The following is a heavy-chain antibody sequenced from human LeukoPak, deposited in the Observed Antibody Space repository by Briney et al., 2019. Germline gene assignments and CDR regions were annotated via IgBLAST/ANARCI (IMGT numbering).Heavy chain of an antibody. J-gene: IGHJ5*02. CDR2: IYTSGST. V-gene: IGHV4-4*07. D-gene: IGHD3-10*01. CDR1: GGSISSYY. Sequence: SETLSLTCTVSGGSISSYYWSWIRQPAGKGLEWIGRIYTSGSTNYNPSLKSRVTMSVDTSKNQFSLKLSSVTAADTAVYYCARDRPRYYYGSGSPRDWFDPWGQGTLVTVSS. CDR3: ARDRPRYYYGSGSPRDWFDP.